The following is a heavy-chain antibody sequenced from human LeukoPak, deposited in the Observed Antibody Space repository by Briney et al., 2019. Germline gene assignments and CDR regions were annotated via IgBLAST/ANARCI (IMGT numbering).Heavy chain of an antibody. V-gene: IGHV1-2*02. CDR2: INPNSGGT. CDR1: GYTFTGYY. Sequence: ASVKVSCKASGYTFTGYYMHWVRQAPGQGLEWMGWINPNSGGTNYAQKFQGRVTMTRDTSISTAYMELSRLRSDDTAVYYCARGRGRLIQLWHYYYYYMDVWGKGTTVTVSS. D-gene: IGHD5-18*01. J-gene: IGHJ6*03. CDR3: ARGRGRLIQLWHYYYYYMDV.